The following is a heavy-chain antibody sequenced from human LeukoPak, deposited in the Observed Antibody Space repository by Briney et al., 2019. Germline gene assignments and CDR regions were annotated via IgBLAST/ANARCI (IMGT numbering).Heavy chain of an antibody. CDR2: ISYDGSDK. CDR1: GFTFSSYA. CDR3: ASAVYRSGGYYFDY. D-gene: IGHD6-19*01. V-gene: IGHV3-30*04. Sequence: GRSLRLSCSASGFTFSSYAIQWVRQAPGKGLEWVAVISYDGSDKNYADSVKGRFTISRDNSKNTLYLQMNSLRAEDTAVYYCASAVYRSGGYYFDYWGQGTLVIVSS. J-gene: IGHJ4*02.